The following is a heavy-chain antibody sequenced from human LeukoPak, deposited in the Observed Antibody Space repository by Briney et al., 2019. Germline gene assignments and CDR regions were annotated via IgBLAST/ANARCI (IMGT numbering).Heavy chain of an antibody. J-gene: IGHJ5*02. Sequence: SVKVSCKASGGTFSSYAISWVRQAPGQGLEWMGGTIPIFGTANYAQKFQGRVTMTRDTSISTAYMELSRLRSDDTAVYYCARDQWDYSRNWFDPWGQGTLVTVSS. CDR1: GGTFSSYA. D-gene: IGHD4-11*01. CDR2: TIPIFGTA. CDR3: ARDQWDYSRNWFDP. V-gene: IGHV1-69*05.